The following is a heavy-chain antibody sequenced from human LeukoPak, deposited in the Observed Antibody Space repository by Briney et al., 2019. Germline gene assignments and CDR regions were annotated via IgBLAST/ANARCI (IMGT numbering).Heavy chain of an antibody. CDR1: GYTFTSYG. V-gene: IGHV1-18*01. CDR2: ISAYNGNT. D-gene: IGHD3-16*01. Sequence: GASVKVSCKASGYTFTSYGISWVRQAPGQGLEWMGWISAYNGNTNYAQKLQGRVTMTTDTSTSTAYMELRSLRSDDTAVYYCAREGFQASWGGWGYYFDYWGQGTLVTVSS. CDR3: AREGFQASWGGWGYYFDY. J-gene: IGHJ4*02.